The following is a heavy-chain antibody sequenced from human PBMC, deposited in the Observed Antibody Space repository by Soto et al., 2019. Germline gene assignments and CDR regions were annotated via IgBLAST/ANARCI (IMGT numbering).Heavy chain of an antibody. V-gene: IGHV3-23*01. CDR1: GFTFSSYA. D-gene: IGHD3-9*01. CDR3: ANGPNYDILTGYDY. Sequence: GGSLRLSCAASGFTFSSYAMSWVRQAPGKGLEWVSAISGSGGSTYYADSVKGRFTISRDNSKNTLYLQMNSLRAEDTAVYYCANGPNYDILTGYDYWGQGTLVTVSS. CDR2: ISGSGGST. J-gene: IGHJ4*02.